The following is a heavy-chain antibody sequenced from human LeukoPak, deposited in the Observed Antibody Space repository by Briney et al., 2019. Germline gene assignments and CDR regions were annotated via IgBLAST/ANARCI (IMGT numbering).Heavy chain of an antibody. CDR1: GFTVSSNY. CDR2: IYSGGST. CDR3: ARVPQLGHFDY. Sequence: GGSLRLSCAASGFTVSSNYMSWVRQAPGKGLEWVSVIYSGGSTYYADSVKGRFTISRDNSKNTLYPQMNSLRAEDTAVYYCARVPQLGHFDYWGQGTLVTVSS. J-gene: IGHJ4*02. V-gene: IGHV3-53*01. D-gene: IGHD6-6*01.